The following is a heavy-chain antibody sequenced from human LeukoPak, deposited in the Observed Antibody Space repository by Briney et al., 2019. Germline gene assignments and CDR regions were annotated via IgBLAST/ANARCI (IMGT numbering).Heavy chain of an antibody. V-gene: IGHV4-59*01. CDR1: GGSISSYY. D-gene: IGHD2-2*02. CDR3: ARQLGYCSSTSCYTGFDP. J-gene: IGHJ5*02. CDR2: IYYSGST. Sequence: SETLSLTCTVSGGSISSYYWSWIRQPPGKGLEWIGYIYYSGSTNYNPSHKSRVTISVDTSKNQFSLKLSSVTAADTAVYYCARQLGYCSSTSCYTGFDPWGQGTLVTVSS.